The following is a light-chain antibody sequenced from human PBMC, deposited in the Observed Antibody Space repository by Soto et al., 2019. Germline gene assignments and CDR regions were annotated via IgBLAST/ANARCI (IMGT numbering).Light chain of an antibody. V-gene: IGKV1-9*01. CDR1: QGISSF. CDR3: QQLNIDSYPIT. CDR2: AAS. Sequence: IQLTQSPSSLSASIGDRVTITCRASQGISSFLAWYQQKPGKAPKLLIYAASTLQSGIPSRFSGSGSGTDFTLTISSLQPEDFATYYCQQLNIDSYPITFGQGTRLDIK. J-gene: IGKJ5*01.